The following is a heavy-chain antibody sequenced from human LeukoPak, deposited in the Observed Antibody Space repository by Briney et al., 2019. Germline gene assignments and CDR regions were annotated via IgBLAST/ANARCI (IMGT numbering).Heavy chain of an antibody. D-gene: IGHD3-22*01. CDR3: ARDYYDSRGEAFDI. Sequence: SETLSLTCTVSGGSICSHYWSWIRQPPGKGLEWIGYVFYSGTTNYNPSLKSRVTISVDTSENQFSLKLSSVTAADTAVYYCARDYYDSRGEAFDIWGLGTMVTVSS. CDR2: VFYSGTT. V-gene: IGHV4-59*11. J-gene: IGHJ3*02. CDR1: GGSICSHY.